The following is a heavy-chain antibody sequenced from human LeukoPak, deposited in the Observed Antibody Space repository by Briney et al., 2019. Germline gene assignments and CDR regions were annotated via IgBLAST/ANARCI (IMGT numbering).Heavy chain of an antibody. V-gene: IGHV3-48*04. CDR3: ARSPPFYGMDV. CDR1: GFIFSSYG. CDR2: ISSSSSTI. J-gene: IGHJ6*02. Sequence: GGSLRLSCAASGFIFSSYGMNWVRQAPGKGLEWVSYISSSSSTIYYADSVKGRFTISRDNAKNSLNLQMNSLRAEDTAVYYCARSPPFYGMDVWGQGTTVTVSS.